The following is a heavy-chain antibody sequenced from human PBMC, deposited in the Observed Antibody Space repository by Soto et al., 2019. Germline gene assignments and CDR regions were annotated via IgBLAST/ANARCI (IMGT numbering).Heavy chain of an antibody. CDR1: CGSISSYH. CDR3: ARSYSGTFYGYDT. Sequence: SETLSLTCTVSCGSISSYHWSWIRQSPGKGLEWIGYVFYTGSTKYNPALERRVTISVDTSKNQFSLKLSSVSAADTGLYYCARSYSGTFYGYDTWGQGILVTVSS. J-gene: IGHJ5*02. CDR2: VFYTGST. D-gene: IGHD1-26*01. V-gene: IGHV4-59*01.